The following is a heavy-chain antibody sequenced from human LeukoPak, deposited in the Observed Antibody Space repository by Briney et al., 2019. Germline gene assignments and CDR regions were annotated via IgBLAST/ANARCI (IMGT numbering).Heavy chain of an antibody. Sequence: SEILSLTCTVSGGSISSSSYYWGWIRQPPGKGLEWIGSIYYSGSTYYNPSLKSRVTISVDTSKNQFSLKLSSVTAADTAVYYCARAWGSLWGQGTLVTVSS. V-gene: IGHV4-39*07. CDR1: GGSISSSSYY. CDR2: IYYSGST. J-gene: IGHJ4*02. D-gene: IGHD2-15*01. CDR3: ARAWGSL.